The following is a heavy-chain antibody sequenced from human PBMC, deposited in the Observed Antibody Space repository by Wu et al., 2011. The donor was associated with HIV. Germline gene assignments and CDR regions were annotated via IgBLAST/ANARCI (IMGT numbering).Heavy chain of an antibody. CDR1: GGTFSSYA. V-gene: IGHV1-69*01. Sequence: QVQLVQSGAEVKKPGSSVKVSCKASGGTFSSYAISWVRQAPGQGLEWMGGIIPIFGTTKYAQKFQGRVTITTDESTNTGYMELSSLRSEDTAVYYCARDTHRGASGRYDYWGQGTLITVSS. CDR3: ARDTHRGASGRYDY. J-gene: IGHJ4*02. D-gene: IGHD6-25*01. CDR2: IIPIFGTT.